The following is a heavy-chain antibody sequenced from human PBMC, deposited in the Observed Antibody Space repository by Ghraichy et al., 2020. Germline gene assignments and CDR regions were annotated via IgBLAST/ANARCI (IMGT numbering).Heavy chain of an antibody. CDR3: ARGELDDGLLAGLYYYGMDV. J-gene: IGHJ6*02. V-gene: IGHV1-69*13. D-gene: IGHD1-26*01. Sequence: SVKVSCKASGGTFSSYAISWVRQAPGQGLEWMGGIIPIFGTANYAQKFQGRVTITADESTSTAYMELSSLRSEDTAVYYCARGELDDGLLAGLYYYGMDVWGQGTTVTVSS. CDR1: GGTFSSYA. CDR2: IIPIFGTA.